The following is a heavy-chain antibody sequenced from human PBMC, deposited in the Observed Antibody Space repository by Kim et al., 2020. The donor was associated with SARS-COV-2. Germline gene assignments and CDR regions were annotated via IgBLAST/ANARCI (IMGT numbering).Heavy chain of an antibody. CDR2: ISAYNGNT. V-gene: IGHV1-18*04. D-gene: IGHD4-17*01. CDR1: GYTFTSYG. CDR3: ARDRAGHHMTTVVTKGKQFDY. Sequence: ASVKVSCKASGYTFTSYGISWVRQAPGQGLEWMGWISAYNGNTNYAQKLQGRVTMTTDTSTSTAYMELRSLRSDDTAVYYCARDRAGHHMTTVVTKGKQFDYWGQGTLVTVSS. J-gene: IGHJ4*02.